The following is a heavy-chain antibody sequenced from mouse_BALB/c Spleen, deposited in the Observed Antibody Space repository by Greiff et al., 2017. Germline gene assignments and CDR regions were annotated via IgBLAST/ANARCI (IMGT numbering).Heavy chain of an antibody. CDR3: ARKSGYGYYGIDWYFDV. CDR1: GFTFTVYY. CDR2: ISNKANGYTT. Sequence: DVHLVESGGGLVQPGGSLRLSCATSGFTFTVYYMSWVRQLPGKALEWLGFISNKANGYTTEYSASVKGRFTISRDNSQSILYLQMNTLRAEDSAAYYCARKSGYGYYGIDWYFDVWGAGTTVTVSS. V-gene: IGHV7-3*02. D-gene: IGHD2-3*01. J-gene: IGHJ1*01.